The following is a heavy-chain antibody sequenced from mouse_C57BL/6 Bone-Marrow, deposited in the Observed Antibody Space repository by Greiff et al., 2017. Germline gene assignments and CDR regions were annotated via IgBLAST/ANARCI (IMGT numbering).Heavy chain of an antibody. CDR3: ARDNTTVEGDFDY. D-gene: IGHD1-1*01. Sequence: EVQGVESGGGLVKPGGSLKLSCAASGFTFSSYAMSWVRQTPEKRLEWVATISDGGSYTYYPDNVKGRFTISRDNAKNNLYLQMSHLKSEDTAMYYCARDNTTVEGDFDYWGQGTTLTVSS. CDR1: GFTFSSYA. CDR2: ISDGGSYT. V-gene: IGHV5-4*01. J-gene: IGHJ2*01.